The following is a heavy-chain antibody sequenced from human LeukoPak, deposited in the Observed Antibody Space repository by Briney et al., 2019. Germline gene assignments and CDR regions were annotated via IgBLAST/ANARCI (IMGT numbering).Heavy chain of an antibody. V-gene: IGHV3-23*01. CDR2: SSSIGGRT. Sequence: GGSLRLSCAASGFTFSSHGMNWVRQAPGKGQEWVSGSSSIGGRTYYADSVKGRFTISRDNSKNTLYLQMNSLRAEDTAVYYCAKARGSGYAEYYFDYWGQGTLVTVSS. CDR1: GFTFSSHG. CDR3: AKARGSGYAEYYFDY. J-gene: IGHJ4*02. D-gene: IGHD5-12*01.